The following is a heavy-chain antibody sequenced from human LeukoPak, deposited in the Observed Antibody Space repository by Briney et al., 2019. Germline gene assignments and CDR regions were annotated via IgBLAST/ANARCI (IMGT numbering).Heavy chain of an antibody. CDR2: INPSGGNT. Sequence: ASVKVSCKASGYTFTSYYIHWVRRAPGQGLECMGLINPSGGNTSYAQKFQGRVTMTRDTSTSTVYMELSSLRSEDSAVYYCARDLLGYYDTSGRYLYFWGQGTLVTVSS. CDR1: GYTFTSYY. J-gene: IGHJ4*02. V-gene: IGHV1-46*01. CDR3: ARDLLGYYDTSGRYLYF. D-gene: IGHD3-22*01.